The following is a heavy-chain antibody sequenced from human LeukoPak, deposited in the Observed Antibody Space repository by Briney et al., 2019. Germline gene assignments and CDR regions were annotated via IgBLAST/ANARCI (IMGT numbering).Heavy chain of an antibody. CDR1: GFTSRRHW. CDR2: IKHEGSEK. J-gene: IGHJ4*02. D-gene: IGHD3-22*01. Sequence: PGGSLRLSCAASGFTSRRHWMTWVRQAPGKGLERVANIKHEGSEKNYVDSVKGRFTIPKNNAKKSLYLQMNSLRAEDTAVYYCATPLDYYDRSDSHQGGDWGQGTLVTVSS. CDR3: ATPLDYYDRSDSHQGGD. V-gene: IGHV3-7*01.